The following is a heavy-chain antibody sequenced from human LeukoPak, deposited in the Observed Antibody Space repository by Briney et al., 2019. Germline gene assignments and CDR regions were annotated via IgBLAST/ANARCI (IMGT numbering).Heavy chain of an antibody. V-gene: IGHV3-7*03. D-gene: IGHD3-10*01. J-gene: IGHJ4*02. CDR3: ARGKSFGDSFDC. Sequence: PGGSLRLSCAASGFTFSNYWMSWVRQAPGKGLEWVANIKQDGSEKYYGDSVKGRFTISRDNAKNSLYLQMNSLSAEDTAVFYCARGKSFGDSFDCWGQGTLVTVSS. CDR1: GFTFSNYW. CDR2: IKQDGSEK.